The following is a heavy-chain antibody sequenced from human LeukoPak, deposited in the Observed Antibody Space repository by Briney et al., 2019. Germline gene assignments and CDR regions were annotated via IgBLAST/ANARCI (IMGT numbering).Heavy chain of an antibody. CDR3: AKNVHPRTGETPFDY. D-gene: IGHD7-27*01. V-gene: IGHV3-23*01. CDR1: GFTFSSYA. J-gene: IGHJ4*02. CDR2: ISASGGIT. Sequence: GGSLRLSCAASGFTFSSYAMSWVRQAPGKGLEWVSAISASGGITYYADSVKGRFTISRDNSKNTLYLQMNSLRAEDTAVYYCAKNVHPRTGETPFDYWGQGTLVTVSS.